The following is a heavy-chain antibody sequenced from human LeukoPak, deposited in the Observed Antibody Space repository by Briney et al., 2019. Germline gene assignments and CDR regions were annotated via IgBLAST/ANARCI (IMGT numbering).Heavy chain of an antibody. Sequence: ASVKVSCTASGYTFTSYYMHWVRQAPGQGLEWMGIINPSGGSTSYAQKFQGRVTMTRDTSTSTVYMELSSLRSDDTAVYYCARVDPAAISVDYWGQGTLVTVSS. V-gene: IGHV1-46*01. CDR2: INPSGGST. D-gene: IGHD2-2*01. CDR1: GYTFTSYY. J-gene: IGHJ4*02. CDR3: ARVDPAAISVDY.